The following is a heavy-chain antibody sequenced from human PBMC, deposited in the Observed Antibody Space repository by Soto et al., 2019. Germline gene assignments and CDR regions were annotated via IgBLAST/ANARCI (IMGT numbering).Heavy chain of an antibody. CDR1: GYTFTSYY. CDR2: INPSGSST. Sequence: QVQLVQSGAEVKKPGASVKVSCKASGYTFTSYYMHWVRQAPGQGLEWMGIINPSGSSTSYAQKFQGRVTMTRDTSTSTVYMELSSLRSEDTAVYYCARGGPDIVVVPAATFDYWGQGTLVTVSS. CDR3: ARGGPDIVVVPAATFDY. J-gene: IGHJ4*02. V-gene: IGHV1-46*03. D-gene: IGHD2-2*01.